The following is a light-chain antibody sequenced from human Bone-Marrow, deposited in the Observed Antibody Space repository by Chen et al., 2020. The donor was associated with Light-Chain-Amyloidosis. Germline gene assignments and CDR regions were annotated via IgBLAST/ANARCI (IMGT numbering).Light chain of an antibody. V-gene: IGKV1-8*01. Sequence: AIRMTQSPSSLSASTGDRVTSTCRASQGISSYLAWYQQKPGKAPKLLIYAASTLQSGVPSRFSGSGSGTDFTLTISCLQSEDFATYYCQQYYSYGLTFGGGTKVEIK. CDR3: QQYYSYGLT. CDR1: QGISSY. J-gene: IGKJ4*01. CDR2: AAS.